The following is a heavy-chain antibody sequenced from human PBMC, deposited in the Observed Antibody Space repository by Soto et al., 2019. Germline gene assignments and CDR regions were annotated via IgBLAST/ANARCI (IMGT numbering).Heavy chain of an antibody. CDR3: ARETASIFRLNSGFDP. D-gene: IGHD3-9*01. J-gene: IGHJ5*02. CDR1: SGSISSSNW. Sequence: SETLSLTCAVSSGSISSSNWWSWDRQPPGKGLEWIGEIYHSGSTNYNPSLKSRVTISVDKSKNQFSLKLSSVTAADTAVYYCARETASIFRLNSGFDPWGQGTLVTVSS. V-gene: IGHV4-4*02. CDR2: IYHSGST.